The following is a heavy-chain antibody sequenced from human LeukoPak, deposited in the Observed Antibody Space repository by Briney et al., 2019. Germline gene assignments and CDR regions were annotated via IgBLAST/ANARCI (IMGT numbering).Heavy chain of an antibody. J-gene: IGHJ4*02. D-gene: IGHD3-16*02. CDR2: ISGSSGST. CDR3: AKGGRSFTFGGVIDTPTLYYFDY. CDR1: GFTFSSYA. Sequence: GGSLILSCAASGFTFSSYAMSWVRQAPGKGLEWVSAISGSSGSTYYADSVKGRFTISRDNSKNTLYLQMNSLRAEDTAVYYCAKGGRSFTFGGVIDTPTLYYFDYWGQGTLVTVSS. V-gene: IGHV3-23*01.